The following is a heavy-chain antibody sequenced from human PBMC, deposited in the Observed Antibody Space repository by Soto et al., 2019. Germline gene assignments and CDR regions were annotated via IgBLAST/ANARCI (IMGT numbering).Heavy chain of an antibody. D-gene: IGHD2-21*02. CDR1: GYTFTTYA. CDR2: INTGNGYT. J-gene: IGHJ4*02. CDR3: ARALCGGDCYSYPFDY. Sequence: QVQGVQSGAEERKPGASVKVSCKASGYTFTTYAIHWVRQAPGQRLEWMGWINTGNGYTKYSQNFQGRVTITRDTSASTAYMELSSLRSEDTAVYYCARALCGGDCYSYPFDYWGQGTLVTVSS. V-gene: IGHV1-3*04.